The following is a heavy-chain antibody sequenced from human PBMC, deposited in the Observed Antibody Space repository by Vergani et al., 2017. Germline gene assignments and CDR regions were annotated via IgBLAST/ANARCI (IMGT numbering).Heavy chain of an antibody. CDR3: VKDPGRSYYDSSGYYY. Sequence: EVQLVESGGGLVQPGGSLRLSCSASGFTFSSYAMHWVRQAPGKGLEYVSAISSNGGSTYYADSVKGRFTISRDNSKNTLYLQMSSLRAEDTAVYYCVKDPGRSYYDSSGYYYWGQGTLVTVSS. D-gene: IGHD3-22*01. CDR2: ISSNGGST. J-gene: IGHJ4*02. V-gene: IGHV3-64D*06. CDR1: GFTFSSYA.